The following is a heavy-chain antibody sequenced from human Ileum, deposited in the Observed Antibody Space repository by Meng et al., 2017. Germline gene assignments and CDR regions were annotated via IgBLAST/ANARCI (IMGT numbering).Heavy chain of an antibody. Sequence: QVPLQESGPGSLKPLGTLSPHCAVSGDSISSRDWWSWVRQPPGKGLEWIGEISQESGRTNYNPSLKSRVTISLDKSKNQFSLNLNSVTAADTAVYYCVRNEGYSLGDWGQGTLVTVSS. V-gene: IGHV4-4*02. CDR2: ISQESGRT. D-gene: IGHD2-21*01. CDR3: VRNEGYSLGD. CDR1: GDSISSRDW. J-gene: IGHJ4*02.